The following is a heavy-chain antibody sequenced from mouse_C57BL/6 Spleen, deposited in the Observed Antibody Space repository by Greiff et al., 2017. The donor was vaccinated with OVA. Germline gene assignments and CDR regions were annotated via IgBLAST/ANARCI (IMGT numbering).Heavy chain of an antibody. CDR3: ATSTVVEGFDY. Sequence: EVQLVESGPGLVKPSQSLSLTCSVTGYSITSGYYWNWIRQFPGNKLEWMGYISYDGSNNYNPSLKNRISITRDTSKNQFFLKLNSVTTEDTATYYCATSTVVEGFDYWGQGTTLTVSS. D-gene: IGHD1-1*01. CDR1: GYSITSGYY. J-gene: IGHJ2*01. CDR2: ISYDGSN. V-gene: IGHV3-6*01.